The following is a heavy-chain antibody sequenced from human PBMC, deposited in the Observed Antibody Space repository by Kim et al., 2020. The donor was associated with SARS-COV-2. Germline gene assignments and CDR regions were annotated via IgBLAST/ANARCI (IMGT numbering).Heavy chain of an antibody. CDR1: GFTFSDSA. Sequence: GGSLRLSCAASGFTFSDSAMHWVRQASGKGLEWIGRIRNKADNYATAYAASVKGRFTISRDDSKNTAYLQMNSLKSEDTAVYYCTRQGMGALTTSMDFWGQGALVTVSS. D-gene: IGHD1-26*01. V-gene: IGHV3-73*01. CDR3: TRQGMGALTTSMDF. CDR2: IRNKADNYAT. J-gene: IGHJ4*02.